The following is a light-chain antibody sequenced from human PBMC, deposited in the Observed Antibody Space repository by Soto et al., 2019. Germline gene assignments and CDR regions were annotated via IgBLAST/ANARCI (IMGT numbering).Light chain of an antibody. CDR3: MQANQTPYT. V-gene: IGKV2-28*01. Sequence: DIVMTQSPLSLPVTPGEPASISCRASQSLLHSNGYNYLDWYLQKPVQSQQLLIYLGSNRASGVPDRFSGSGSGTDFTLKISSVEAEDVGVYYCMQANQTPYTFGQGTKLEIK. CDR2: LGS. J-gene: IGKJ2*01. CDR1: QSLLHSNGYNY.